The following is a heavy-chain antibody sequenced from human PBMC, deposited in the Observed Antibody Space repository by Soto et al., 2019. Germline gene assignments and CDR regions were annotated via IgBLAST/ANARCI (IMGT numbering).Heavy chain of an antibody. D-gene: IGHD3-3*02. J-gene: IGHJ3*02. V-gene: IGHV1-3*01. CDR1: GYTFSAYT. CDR2: IHAGSGHT. CDR3: ARDTETLGPRANDALDI. Sequence: QAQLVQSGAEMKKPGSSVKVSCKATGYTFSAYTMNWVRQAPGQSLEWMGWIHAGSGHTKYSQNFQGRVSITRDTSASTVYMELTGLTSEDTAVYYCARDTETLGPRANDALDIWGQGTMVTVSS.